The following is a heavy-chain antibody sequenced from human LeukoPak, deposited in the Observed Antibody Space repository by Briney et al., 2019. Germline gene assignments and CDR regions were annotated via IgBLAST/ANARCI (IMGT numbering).Heavy chain of an antibody. Sequence: PSETLSLTCTVSGGSITSYYWSWIRQPPGKGLEWIGYIYYSGSTNYNPSLKSRVSISVDTSKNQFSLKLSSVTAADTAVYYCARGSPAAPLDYWGQGTLVTVSS. CDR3: ARGSPAAPLDY. D-gene: IGHD6-25*01. CDR1: GGSITSYY. CDR2: IYYSGST. J-gene: IGHJ4*02. V-gene: IGHV4-59*01.